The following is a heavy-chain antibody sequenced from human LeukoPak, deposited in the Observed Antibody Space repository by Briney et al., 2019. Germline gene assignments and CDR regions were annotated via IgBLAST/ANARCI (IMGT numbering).Heavy chain of an antibody. Sequence: SETLSLTCAVSGGSISSSNWWSWIRQPPGKGLEWIGEIYHSGSTNYNPSLKSRVTISVDKSKTQFPLKLSSVTAADTAVYYCAGDKWEPRYAFDIWGQGTMVTVSS. J-gene: IGHJ3*02. V-gene: IGHV4-4*02. D-gene: IGHD1-26*01. CDR2: IYHSGST. CDR3: AGDKWEPRYAFDI. CDR1: GGSISSSNW.